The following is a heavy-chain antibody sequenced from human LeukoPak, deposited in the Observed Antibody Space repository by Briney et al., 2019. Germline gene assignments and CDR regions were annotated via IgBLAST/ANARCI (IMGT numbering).Heavy chain of an antibody. J-gene: IGHJ4*02. V-gene: IGHV3-21*01. CDR2: VSGSGTYI. D-gene: IGHD6-13*01. CDR3: ARGTIAAAGTDY. CDR1: GFTFGSYS. Sequence: GGSLSLSCAASGFTFGSYSMTCVRQAPGKGLEWVSSVSGSGTYIYYAGSMKGRFTISRDNSKNTLYLQMNSLRAEDTAVYYCARGTIAAAGTDYWGQGTLVTVSS.